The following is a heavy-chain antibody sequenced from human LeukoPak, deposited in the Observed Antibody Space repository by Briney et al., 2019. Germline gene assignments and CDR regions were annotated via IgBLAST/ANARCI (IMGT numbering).Heavy chain of an antibody. CDR3: AKDRRRRGYYGGFDY. D-gene: IGHD3-3*01. V-gene: IGHV3-23*01. Sequence: GGSLRLSCAASGFTFSSYAMSWVRQAPGKGLEWVSAISGSGGSTYYADSVKGRFTISRDNSKNTLYLQMNSLRAEDTAVYYCAKDRRRRGYYGGFDYWGQGTLVTVSS. CDR1: GFTFSSYA. J-gene: IGHJ4*02. CDR2: ISGSGGST.